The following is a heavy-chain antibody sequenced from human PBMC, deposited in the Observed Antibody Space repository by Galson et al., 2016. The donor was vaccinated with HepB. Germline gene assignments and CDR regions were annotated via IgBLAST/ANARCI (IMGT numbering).Heavy chain of an antibody. V-gene: IGHV3-30-3*01. J-gene: IGHJ6*04. D-gene: IGHD1-1*01. CDR1: GFTFSSYA. Sequence: SLRLSCAAPGFTFSSYAMHWVRQAPGKGLEWVTIISYDGYNKYYADSVKGRFTISRDNSKNTLYLQMNSLRAEDTAVYYCVQGRTAPAVWGKGTTVTVSS. CDR2: ISYDGYNK. CDR3: VQGRTAPAV.